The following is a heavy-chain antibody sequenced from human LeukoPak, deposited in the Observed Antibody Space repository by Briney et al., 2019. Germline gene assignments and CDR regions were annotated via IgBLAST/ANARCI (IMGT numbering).Heavy chain of an antibody. D-gene: IGHD5-18*01. CDR3: ASLTVDTAMVEDY. Sequence: PSETLSLTCAVYGGSFSGYYGSWIRKPPGKGLKWIGEINHSGSTNYNPSLKSRVTISVDTSKNQFSLKLSSVTAADTAVYYCASLTVDTAMVEDYWGQGTLVTVSS. CDR2: INHSGST. CDR1: GGSFSGYY. J-gene: IGHJ4*02. V-gene: IGHV4-34*01.